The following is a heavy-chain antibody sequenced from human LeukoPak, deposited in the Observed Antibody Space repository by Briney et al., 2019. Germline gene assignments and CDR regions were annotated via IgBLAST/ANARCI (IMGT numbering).Heavy chain of an antibody. Sequence: GGSLRLSCAASGFTFSSYGMHWVRQAPGKGLEWVAGISYDGRSKEYVDSVKGRFTISRDNSKNTLYLQMNSLRAEDTAVYYCAKDRGYSHGFDYWGQGTLLTVSS. V-gene: IGHV3-30*18. CDR1: GFTFSSYG. CDR3: AKDRGYSHGFDY. CDR2: ISYDGRSK. D-gene: IGHD5-18*01. J-gene: IGHJ4*02.